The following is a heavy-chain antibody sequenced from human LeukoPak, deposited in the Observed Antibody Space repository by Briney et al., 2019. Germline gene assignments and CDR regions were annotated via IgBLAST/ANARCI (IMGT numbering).Heavy chain of an antibody. CDR2: MNPNSGNT. V-gene: IGHV1-8*01. Sequence: ASVKVSCKASGYTFTNYDINWVRQATGQGLEWMGWMNPNSGNTGYAQKFHGRVTMTRNTSISTAYMELSSLRSEDTAVYYCARGDQHVEYSSSPFDYWGQGTLVTVSS. CDR3: ARGDQHVEYSSSPFDY. D-gene: IGHD6-6*01. CDR1: GYTFTNYD. J-gene: IGHJ4*02.